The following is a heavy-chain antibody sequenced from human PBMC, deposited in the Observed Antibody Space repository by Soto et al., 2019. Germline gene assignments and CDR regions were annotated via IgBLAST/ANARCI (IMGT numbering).Heavy chain of an antibody. J-gene: IGHJ4*02. D-gene: IGHD6-13*01. Sequence: GGSLRLSCAASGFTFSSYGMHWVRQAPGKGLEWVAVISYDGSNKYYADSVKGLFTISRDNSKNTLYLQMNSLRAEDTAVYYCAKEALWGSRYNDYWGQGTLVTVSS. CDR2: ISYDGSNK. V-gene: IGHV3-30*18. CDR3: AKEALWGSRYNDY. CDR1: GFTFSSYG.